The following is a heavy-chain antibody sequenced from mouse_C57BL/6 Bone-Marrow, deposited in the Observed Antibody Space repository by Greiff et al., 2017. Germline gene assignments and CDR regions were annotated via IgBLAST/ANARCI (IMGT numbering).Heavy chain of an antibody. CDR3: ARRDWTYFDY. D-gene: IGHD2-4*01. CDR1: GFTFSSYG. J-gene: IGHJ2*01. Sequence: EVQGVESGGDLVKPGGSLKLSCAASGFTFSSYGMSWVRQTPDKRLEWVATISSGGSYTYYPDSVKGRFTITRDNAKNTLYLQMSSLKSEDTAMYYFARRDWTYFDYWGQGTTLTVSS. V-gene: IGHV5-6*01. CDR2: ISSGGSYT.